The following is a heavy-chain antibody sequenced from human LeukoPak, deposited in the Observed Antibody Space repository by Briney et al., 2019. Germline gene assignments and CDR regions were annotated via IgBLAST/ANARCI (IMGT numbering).Heavy chain of an antibody. J-gene: IGHJ5*02. D-gene: IGHD5-18*01. CDR1: GDSISSGSYY. CDR2: IYNRGST. V-gene: IGHV4-61*02. CDR3: ARGLAGYGHNWFDP. Sequence: SETLSLTCTVSGDSISSGSYYWSWIRQPAAKGLEWIGRIYNRGSTNYNPSLKSRVTISLDTSKNQFSLKLTSVTAADAAVYYCARGLAGYGHNWFDPWGQGTRVSVSS.